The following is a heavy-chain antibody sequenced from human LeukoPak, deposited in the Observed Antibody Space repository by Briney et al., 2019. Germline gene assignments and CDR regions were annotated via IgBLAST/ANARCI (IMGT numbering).Heavy chain of an antibody. CDR1: GFTFGSYS. CDR2: ISSSSSYI. V-gene: IGHV3-21*01. J-gene: IGHJ6*02. CDR3: ARDLSYGDYVFYYYGMDV. Sequence: GGSLRLSCAASGFTFGSYSMNWVRQAPGKGLEWVSSISSSSSYIYYADSVKGRFTISRDNAKNSLYLQMNSLRAEDTAVYYCARDLSYGDYVFYYYGMDVWGQGTTVTVSS. D-gene: IGHD4-17*01.